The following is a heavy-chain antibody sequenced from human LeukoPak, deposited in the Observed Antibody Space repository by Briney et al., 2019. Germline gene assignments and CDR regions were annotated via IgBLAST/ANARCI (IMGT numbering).Heavy chain of an antibody. D-gene: IGHD3-3*01. CDR1: GFTFSSYW. J-gene: IGHJ4*02. CDR3: ARERFVRSLTIFWSGYYTRSCDY. V-gene: IGHV3-7*01. CDR2: IRKDGSEK. Sequence: GGSLRLSCAASGFTFSSYWMSWVRQAPGKGLGWVAKIRKDGSEKYYVDSVKGRFTISRDNAKNSLYLQMNSLRAEDTAVYYCARERFVRSLTIFWSGYYTRSCDYWGQGTLVTVSS.